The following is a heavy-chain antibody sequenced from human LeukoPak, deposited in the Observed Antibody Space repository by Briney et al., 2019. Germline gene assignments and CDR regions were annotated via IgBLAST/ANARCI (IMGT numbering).Heavy chain of an antibody. Sequence: GESLKISCKGSGYSFTSYWIGWVRQMPGKGLEWMGIIYPGDSDTRYSPSFQGQVTISADKSISTAYLQWSSLKASDTAMYYCARHVRAYDFGGVYQNWFDPWGQGTLVTVSS. V-gene: IGHV5-51*01. D-gene: IGHD3-3*01. CDR3: ARHVRAYDFGGVYQNWFDP. CDR1: GYSFTSYW. CDR2: IYPGDSDT. J-gene: IGHJ5*02.